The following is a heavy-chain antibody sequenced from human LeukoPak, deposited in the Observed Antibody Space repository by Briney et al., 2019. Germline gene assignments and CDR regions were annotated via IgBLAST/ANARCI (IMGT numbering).Heavy chain of an antibody. CDR3: AKARGSTRGYFDY. J-gene: IGHJ4*02. D-gene: IGHD2-2*01. CDR2: ISGSGDNT. Sequence: PGGSLRLSCAASGFTFSSYAMSWVRQAPGKGLECVSAISGSGDNTYYADSVKGRFTMSRDNSKNTLYLQMNSLRAEDTAVYYCAKARGSTRGYFDYWGQGTLVTVSS. V-gene: IGHV3-23*01. CDR1: GFTFSSYA.